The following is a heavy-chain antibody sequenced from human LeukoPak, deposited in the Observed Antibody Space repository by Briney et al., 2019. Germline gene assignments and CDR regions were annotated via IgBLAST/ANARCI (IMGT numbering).Heavy chain of an antibody. CDR3: ARSPPWRSSSVDAFDI. Sequence: SSETLSLTCTVSGGSISSYYWSWIRQPPGKGLEWVGYIYTSGSTNYNPSLKRRVTISVDTSKNQFSLKLSSVTAADTAVDYCARSPPWRSSSVDAFDIWGQGTMVTVSS. CDR2: IYTSGST. CDR1: GGSISSYY. D-gene: IGHD6-13*01. J-gene: IGHJ3*02. V-gene: IGHV4-4*09.